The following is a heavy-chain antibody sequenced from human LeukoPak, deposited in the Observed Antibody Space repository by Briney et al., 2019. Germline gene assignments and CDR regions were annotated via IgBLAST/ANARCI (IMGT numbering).Heavy chain of an antibody. CDR2: IYYSGST. V-gene: IGHV4-59*08. D-gene: IGHD6-13*01. Sequence: SESLSLTCTVSGGSISSYYWSWIRQPPGKGLEWIGYIYYSGSTNYNPSLKSRVTISVDTSKNQFSLKLSSVTAADTAVYYCARRRSSSWYVFDYWGQGTLVTVSS. J-gene: IGHJ4*02. CDR1: GGSISSYY. CDR3: ARRRSSSWYVFDY.